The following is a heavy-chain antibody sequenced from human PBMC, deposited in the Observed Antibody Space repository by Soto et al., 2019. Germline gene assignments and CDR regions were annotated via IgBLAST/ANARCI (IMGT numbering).Heavy chain of an antibody. CDR1: GFTFSSYW. Sequence: EVQLVESGGGLVQPGGSLRLSCAASGFTFSSYWMSWVRQASGKGLEWVANIKQDGSEKYYVDSVKRRFTLSRDNAKNSLQLQMSSLRDEDTAIYFCARVAYGNGWIFDYWGQGTLVTVSS. V-gene: IGHV3-7*01. CDR3: ARVAYGNGWIFDY. D-gene: IGHD6-19*01. J-gene: IGHJ4*01. CDR2: IKQDGSEK.